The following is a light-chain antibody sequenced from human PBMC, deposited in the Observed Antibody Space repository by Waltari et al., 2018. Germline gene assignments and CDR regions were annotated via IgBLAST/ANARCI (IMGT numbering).Light chain of an antibody. CDR3: SYYPDTHTPVV. V-gene: IGLV2-14*03. J-gene: IGLJ2*01. Sequence: QSALTEPASVSGSPGQAVTISCTGARRYGAAFRLIAWFRQHPAKAPKLILYDVSNRASDISTRFSGYKSGNTASLTISRLQADDEADYFCSYYPDTHTPVVFGGGTKLTV. CDR1: RRYGAAFRL. CDR2: DVS.